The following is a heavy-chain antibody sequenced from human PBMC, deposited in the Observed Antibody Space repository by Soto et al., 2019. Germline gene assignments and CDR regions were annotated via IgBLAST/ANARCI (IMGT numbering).Heavy chain of an antibody. J-gene: IGHJ4*02. V-gene: IGHV1-8*01. CDR3: ARVFEYGSGSYDDY. Sequence: ASVKVSCKASGYTFTSYDINWVRQATGQGHEWMGWINPNSGNTGYAQNFQGRVTMTRDTSISTVYMELGSLRSEDTDVYYCARVFEYGSGSYDDYWGQGTLLTLSS. CDR2: INPNSGNT. D-gene: IGHD3-10*01. CDR1: GYTFTSYD.